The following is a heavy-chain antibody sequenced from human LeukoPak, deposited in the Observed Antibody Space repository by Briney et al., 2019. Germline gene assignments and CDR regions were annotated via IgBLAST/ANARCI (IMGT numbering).Heavy chain of an antibody. D-gene: IGHD3-10*01. J-gene: IGHJ4*02. V-gene: IGHV1-18*01. CDR3: AREDVDTYYYGSGSYFAFDY. Sequence: ASVKVSCKASGYTFTSYGISWVRQAPGQGLEWMGWISAYNGNTNYAQKLQGRVIMTTDTSTSTAYMELRSLRSDDTAVYYCAREDVDTYYYGSGSYFAFDYWGQGTLVTVSS. CDR1: GYTFTSYG. CDR2: ISAYNGNT.